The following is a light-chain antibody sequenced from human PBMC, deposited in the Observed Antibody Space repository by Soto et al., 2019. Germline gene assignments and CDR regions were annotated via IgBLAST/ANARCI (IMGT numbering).Light chain of an antibody. Sequence: AIQMTQSPSSLSASVGDRVTITCRASQDIRNVLGWFQQKPGKAPKLLISAASFLQSGVPSRFSGSGSGTDFTLTISSLQPEDFAVYYCQQRVDWLTFGGGTKLEIK. CDR1: QDIRNV. J-gene: IGKJ4*01. CDR2: AAS. CDR3: QQRVDWLT. V-gene: IGKV1-6*01.